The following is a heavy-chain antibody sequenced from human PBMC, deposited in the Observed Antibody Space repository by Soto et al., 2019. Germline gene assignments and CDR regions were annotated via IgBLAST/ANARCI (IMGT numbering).Heavy chain of an antibody. CDR1: GFTFSSYA. CDR2: ISGSGGST. Sequence: EGSLRLSCAASGFTFSSYAMSWVRQAPGKGLEWVSAISGSGGSTYYADFVKGRFTISRDNSKNTLYLQMNSLRAEDTAVYYCAKGDSIVYIQFDYWGPGTMHTVST. V-gene: IGHV3-23*01. CDR3: AKGDSIVYIQFDY. J-gene: IGHJ5*01. D-gene: IGHD3-22*01.